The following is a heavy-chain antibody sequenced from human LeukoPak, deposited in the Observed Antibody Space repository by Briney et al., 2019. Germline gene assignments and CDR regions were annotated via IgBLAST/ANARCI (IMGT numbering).Heavy chain of an antibody. J-gene: IGHJ4*02. V-gene: IGHV4-59*08. Sequence: SETLSLTCTVSGGSISSYYWSWIRQPPGKGLEWIGYIYYSGSTNYNPSLKSRVTISVDTSKNQFSLKLSSVTAADTAVYYCARTTLNCGGDCFLFDYWGQETLVTVSS. CDR2: IYYSGST. CDR1: GGSISSYY. CDR3: ARTTLNCGGDCFLFDY. D-gene: IGHD2-21*02.